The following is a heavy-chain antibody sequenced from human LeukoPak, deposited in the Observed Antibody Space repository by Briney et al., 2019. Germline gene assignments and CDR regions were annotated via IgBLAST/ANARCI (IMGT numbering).Heavy chain of an antibody. V-gene: IGHV3-30*02. Sequence: TGGSLRLSCGASGFTFSSYGMHWVRQAPGEGLEWVAFIRYDGSIKYYADSVKGRFTISRDNSENTLYLQMNSLRAEDTAVYYCVRVGTSFDIWGQGTMVTVSS. J-gene: IGHJ3*02. CDR3: VRVGTSFDI. CDR1: GFTFSSYG. CDR2: IRYDGSIK. D-gene: IGHD7-27*01.